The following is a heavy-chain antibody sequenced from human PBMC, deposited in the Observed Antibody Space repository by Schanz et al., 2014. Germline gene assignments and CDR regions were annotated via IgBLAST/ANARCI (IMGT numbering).Heavy chain of an antibody. Sequence: QVQLVQSGADVKKPGSSVRVSCKASGGTFSRLTFSWVRQAPGQGLEWMGRVIPILGVTHYAQKFQGWVTMTRDTSISTAYMEVSRLKSDDTAVYYCARGGGPEDVFDIWGQGTILTVSS. CDR1: GGTFSRLT. CDR3: ARGGGPEDVFDI. CDR2: VIPILGVT. J-gene: IGHJ3*02. D-gene: IGHD2-15*01. V-gene: IGHV1-69*02.